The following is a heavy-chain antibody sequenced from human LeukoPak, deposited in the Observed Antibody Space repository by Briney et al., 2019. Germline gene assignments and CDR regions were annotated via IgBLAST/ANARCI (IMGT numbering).Heavy chain of an antibody. CDR2: IYYSGST. CDR1: GGSISSSSYY. V-gene: IGHV4-39*07. Sequence: SETLSLTCTVSGGSISSSSYYWGWIRQPPGKGLEWIGTIYYSGSTYYNPSLKSRVTISVDTSKNQFSLKLSSVIAADTAVYYCAGTYYPHHGGAFDIWGQGTMVTVSS. D-gene: IGHD1-14*01. J-gene: IGHJ3*02. CDR3: AGTYYPHHGGAFDI.